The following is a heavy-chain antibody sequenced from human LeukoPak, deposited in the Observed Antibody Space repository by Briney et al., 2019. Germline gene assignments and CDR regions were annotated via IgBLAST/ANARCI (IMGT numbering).Heavy chain of an antibody. D-gene: IGHD3-16*02. V-gene: IGHV3-21*01. CDR1: GFTFSSYS. J-gene: IGHJ4*02. CDR2: ISSSGSYI. CDR3: ARVRYQTADY. Sequence: GGSLRLSCAASGFTFSSYSMNWVRQAPGKGLEWVSSISSSGSYIYYADSIKGRFTISRDNAKNSLYLQMNSLRVEDTAVYYCARVRYQTADYWGQGTLVTVSS.